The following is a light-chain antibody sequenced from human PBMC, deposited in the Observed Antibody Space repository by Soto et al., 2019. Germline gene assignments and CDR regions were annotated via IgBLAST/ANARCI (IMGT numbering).Light chain of an antibody. CDR3: QQYDTSQRT. V-gene: IGKV3-20*01. CDR2: GAS. J-gene: IGKJ1*01. Sequence: EVMLTQSPGTLSLSPGERATLSCRSSQSVSSNYLAWYQQKSGQAPRLLIYGASNRATGIPDRFSVSVSGTDFTLTIRRLETEEFAVYYCQQYDTSQRTFGQGTQVELK. CDR1: QSVSSNY.